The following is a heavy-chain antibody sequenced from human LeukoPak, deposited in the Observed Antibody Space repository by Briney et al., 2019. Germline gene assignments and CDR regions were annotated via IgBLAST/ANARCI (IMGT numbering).Heavy chain of an antibody. CDR2: FIPILGIA. CDR1: GGTFSSYA. CDR3: ARGRGSSSWYVPVY. J-gene: IGHJ4*02. Sequence: ASVKVSCKASGGTFSSYAISWVQQAPGQGLEWMGRFIPILGIANYAQKFQGRVTITADKSTSTAYMELSSLRSEDTAVYYCARGRGSSSWYVPVYWGQGTLVTVSS. V-gene: IGHV1-69*04. D-gene: IGHD6-13*01.